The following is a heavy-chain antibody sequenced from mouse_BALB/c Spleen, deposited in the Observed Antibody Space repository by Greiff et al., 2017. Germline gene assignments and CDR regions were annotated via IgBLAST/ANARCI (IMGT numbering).Heavy chain of an antibody. CDR1: GFNIKDTY. D-gene: IGHD2-4*01. CDR3: TDYEFDY. Sequence: EVQLVESGAELVKPGASVKLSCTASGFNIKDTYMHWVKQRPGQGLEWIGAIYPGNSDTSYNQKFKGKAKLTAVTSTSTAYMELSSLTNEDSAVYYCTDYEFDYWGQGTTLTVSS. CDR2: IYPGNSDT. J-gene: IGHJ2*01. V-gene: IGHV1-5*01.